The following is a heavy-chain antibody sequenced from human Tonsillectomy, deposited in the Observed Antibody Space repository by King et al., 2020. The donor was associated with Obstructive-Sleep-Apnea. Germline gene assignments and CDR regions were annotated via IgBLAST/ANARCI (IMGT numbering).Heavy chain of an antibody. Sequence: EVQLVESGAEVKNTGVSQEISGKCSGYSFTRYWIGWVRQIPGKGLECRGSIYRGDYDKRYRPSFQRHVTISADKSISTAYLQWSSLKASDTAMYYCARKTPSGYSYGSSVDYWGQGTLVTVSS. CDR3: ARKTPSGYSYGSSVDY. CDR1: GYSFTRYW. V-gene: IGHV5-51*01. D-gene: IGHD5-18*01. J-gene: IGHJ4*02. CDR2: IYRGDYDK.